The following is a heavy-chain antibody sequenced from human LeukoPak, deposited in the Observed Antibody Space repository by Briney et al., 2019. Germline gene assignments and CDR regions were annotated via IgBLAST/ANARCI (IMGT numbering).Heavy chain of an antibody. V-gene: IGHV4-34*01. CDR2: INHSGST. J-gene: IGHJ5*02. D-gene: IGHD4/OR15-4a*01. Sequence: SETLSLACAVYGGSFSGYHWSWIRQPPGKGLEWIGEINHSGSTNYNPSLKSRVTISVDTSKNQFSLKLSSVTAADTAVYYCARGGWVPSPWGQGTLVTVSS. CDR3: ARGGWVPSP. CDR1: GGSFSGYH.